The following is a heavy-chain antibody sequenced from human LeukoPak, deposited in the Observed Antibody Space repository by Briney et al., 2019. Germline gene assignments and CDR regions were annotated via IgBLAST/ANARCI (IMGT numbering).Heavy chain of an antibody. CDR3: ARGDLLTGYSDY. J-gene: IGHJ4*02. V-gene: IGHV4-61*01. CDR1: GGSISSGSYY. Sequence: PSETLSLTCTVSGGSISSGSYYWSWIRQTPGMGLEWIGYIYYSGSTNYNPSLKSRVTISVDTSKNQFSLKLSSVTAADTAVYYCARGDLLTGYSDYWGQGTLVTVSS. D-gene: IGHD3-9*01. CDR2: IYYSGST.